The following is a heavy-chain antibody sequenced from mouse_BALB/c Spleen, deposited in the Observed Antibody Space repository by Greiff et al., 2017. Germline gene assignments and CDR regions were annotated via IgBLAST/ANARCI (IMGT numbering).Heavy chain of an antibody. D-gene: IGHD2-14*01. CDR2: INSNGGST. CDR3: ARDYRYDEAWFAY. CDR1: GFTFSSYG. J-gene: IGHJ3*01. V-gene: IGHV5-6-3*01. Sequence: EVQVEESGGGLVQPGGSLKLSCAASGFTFSSYGMSWVRQTPDKRLELVATINSNGGSTYYPDSVKGRFTISRDNAKNTLYLQMSSLKSEDTAMYDCARDYRYDEAWFAYWGQGTLVTVSA.